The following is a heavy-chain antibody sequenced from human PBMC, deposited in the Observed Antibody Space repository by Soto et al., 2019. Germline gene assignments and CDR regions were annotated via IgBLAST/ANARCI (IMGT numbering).Heavy chain of an antibody. V-gene: IGHV3-23*01. CDR1: GFMFNNSA. D-gene: IGHD2-21*01. CDR3: ARAKAVVIAALDI. CDR2: VSDNGGSRGGT. Sequence: EVELLESGGGLVQPGGSLRLSCKASGFMFNNSAMTWVRQAPGQGLQWVASVSDNGGSRGGTYYADSVKGRFTISRDNSKNTDYLQLDSLTGADTAVYYCARAKAVVIAALDIWGQGTMVTVSS. J-gene: IGHJ3*02.